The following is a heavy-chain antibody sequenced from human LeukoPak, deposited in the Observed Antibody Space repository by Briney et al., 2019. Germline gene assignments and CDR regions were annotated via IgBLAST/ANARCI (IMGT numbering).Heavy chain of an antibody. CDR3: ARETVAGTFDY. CDR2: ISSTADIV. D-gene: IGHD6-19*01. J-gene: IGHJ4*02. CDR1: GFTFSEYY. Sequence: KSGGSLRLSRAASGFTFSEYYMSWIRQAPGKGLEWVADISSTADIVSYADFVLGRFTISRDNGDDSLSLQLNSLRAEDTAVYYCARETVAGTFDYWSQGTLVTVSS. V-gene: IGHV3-11*01.